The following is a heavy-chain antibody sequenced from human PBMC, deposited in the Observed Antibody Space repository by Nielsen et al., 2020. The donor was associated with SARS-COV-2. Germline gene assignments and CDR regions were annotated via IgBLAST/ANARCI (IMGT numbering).Heavy chain of an antibody. CDR2: ISWNSGSI. V-gene: IGHV3-9*01. J-gene: IGHJ6*02. Sequence: GGSLRLSCAASGFTFDDYAMHWVRQAPGKGLEWVSGISWNSGSIGYADSVEGRFTISRDNAKNSLYLQMNSLRAEDTALYYCATIPRWTEGAYYGMDVWGQGTTVTVSS. CDR1: GFTFDDYA. CDR3: ATIPRWTEGAYYGMDV. D-gene: IGHD2-21*01.